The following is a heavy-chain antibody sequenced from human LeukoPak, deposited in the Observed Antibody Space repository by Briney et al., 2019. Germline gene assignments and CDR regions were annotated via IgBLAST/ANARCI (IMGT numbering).Heavy chain of an antibody. CDR3: ARRGVAVAGYFDY. CDR1: GGSFSGHY. Sequence: SETLSLTCALYGGSFSGHYWSWIRQPPGKGLEWIGEINHSGSTNYNPSLKSRVTISVDTSKNQFSLKLSSVTAADTAVYYCARRGVAVAGYFDYWGQGTLVTVSS. D-gene: IGHD6-19*01. V-gene: IGHV4-34*01. CDR2: INHSGST. J-gene: IGHJ4*02.